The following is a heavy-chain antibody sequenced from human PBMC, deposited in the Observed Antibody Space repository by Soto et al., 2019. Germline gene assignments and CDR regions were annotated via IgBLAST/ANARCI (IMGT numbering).Heavy chain of an antibody. J-gene: IGHJ6*02. CDR1: GYTFTSYY. D-gene: IGHD6-13*01. CDR2: INPSGGST. Sequence: QVQLVQSGAEVKKPGASVKVSCKASGYTFTSYYMHWVRQAPGQGLEWMGIINPSGGSTNYAQKFQGRVTMTRDTSTSTVYMELSSLRSEDTAVYYCVRDFSSSPTPTIYYYYYGMDVWGQGTTVTVSS. CDR3: VRDFSSSPTPTIYYYYYGMDV. V-gene: IGHV1-46*01.